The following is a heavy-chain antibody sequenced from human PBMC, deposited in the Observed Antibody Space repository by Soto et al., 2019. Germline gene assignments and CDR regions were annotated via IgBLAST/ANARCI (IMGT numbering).Heavy chain of an antibody. CDR3: ARELGYCSGGSCHDAFDI. V-gene: IGHV3-11*01. CDR2: ISSSGSTI. CDR1: GFTFSDYY. D-gene: IGHD2-15*01. Sequence: GGSLRLSCAASGFTFSDYYMSWIRQAPGKGLEWVSYISSSGSTIYYADSVKGRFTISRDNAKNSLYLQMNSLRAEDTAVYYCARELGYCSGGSCHDAFDIWGQGTMVTVSS. J-gene: IGHJ3*02.